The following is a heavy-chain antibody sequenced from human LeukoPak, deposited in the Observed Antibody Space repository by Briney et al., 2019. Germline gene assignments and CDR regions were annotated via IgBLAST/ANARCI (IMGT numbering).Heavy chain of an antibody. D-gene: IGHD5-12*01. Sequence: SVKVSCKASGGTFISYAISWVRQAPGQGLEWMGRIIPILGIANYAQKFQGRVTITADKSTSTAYMELSSLRSEDTAVYYCARAPTNIVATIGFDPWGQGTLVTVSS. CDR3: ARAPTNIVATIGFDP. CDR2: IIPILGIA. CDR1: GGTFISYA. J-gene: IGHJ5*02. V-gene: IGHV1-69*04.